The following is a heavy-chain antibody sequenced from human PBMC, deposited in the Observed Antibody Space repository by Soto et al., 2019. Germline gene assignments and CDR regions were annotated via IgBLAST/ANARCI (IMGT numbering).Heavy chain of an antibody. Sequence: GGSLRLSCAASEFTFSNYAMSWVRQAPGKGLEWVSAISGSGGSTYYADSVKGRFTISRDNSQNTLYLQMNSLRAEDTAVYYCAKVSTVATSWFDPWGQGTLVTVSS. J-gene: IGHJ5*02. CDR1: EFTFSNYA. CDR3: AKVSTVATSWFDP. D-gene: IGHD4-17*01. V-gene: IGHV3-23*01. CDR2: ISGSGGST.